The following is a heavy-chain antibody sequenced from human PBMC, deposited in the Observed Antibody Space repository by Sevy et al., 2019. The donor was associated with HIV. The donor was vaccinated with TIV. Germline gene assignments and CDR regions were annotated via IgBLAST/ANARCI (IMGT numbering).Heavy chain of an antibody. CDR1: GGTFSSYA. CDR2: IIPIFGTA. D-gene: IGHD6-13*01. J-gene: IGHJ4*02. CDR3: ARDLNMGGDIAASGDY. V-gene: IGHV1-69*13. Sequence: ASVKVSCKASGGTFSSYAISWVRQAPGQGLEWMGGIIPIFGTANYAQKFQGRVTITADESTSTAYMELSSLRSEDTAVYYCARDLNMGGDIAASGDYWGQGTLVTVSS.